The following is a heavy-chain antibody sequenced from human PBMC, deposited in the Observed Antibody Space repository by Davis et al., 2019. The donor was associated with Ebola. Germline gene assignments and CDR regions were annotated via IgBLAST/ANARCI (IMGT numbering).Heavy chain of an antibody. CDR2: ILYGGTSQ. CDR3: ARVHGGNSIDV. D-gene: IGHD4-23*01. Sequence: PCAASVFTFSNYGMHWVRQAPGKGLEWVAVILYGGTSQYYADSVKGRFTISRDNSKNTLYLQMNTLRVEDTAVYYCARVHGGNSIDVWGQGTLVTVSS. J-gene: IGHJ1*01. CDR1: VFTFSNYG. V-gene: IGHV3-33*01.